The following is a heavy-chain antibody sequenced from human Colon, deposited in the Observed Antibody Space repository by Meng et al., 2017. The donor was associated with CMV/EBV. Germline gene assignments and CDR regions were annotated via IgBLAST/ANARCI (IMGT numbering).Heavy chain of an antibody. Sequence: GSLRLSCTVSGGPISSYYWSWIRQPPGKGLEWIGYIYYSGSTNYNPSLKSRVTISVDTSKNQFSLKLSSVTAADTAVYYCARRKYSSGWYEAFDIWGQGTMVTVSS. CDR1: GGPISSYY. J-gene: IGHJ3*02. CDR2: IYYSGST. CDR3: ARRKYSSGWYEAFDI. D-gene: IGHD6-19*01. V-gene: IGHV4-59*01.